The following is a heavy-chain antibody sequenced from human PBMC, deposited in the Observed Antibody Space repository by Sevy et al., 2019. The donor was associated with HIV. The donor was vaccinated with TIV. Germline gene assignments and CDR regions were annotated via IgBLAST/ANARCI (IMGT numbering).Heavy chain of an antibody. D-gene: IGHD6-19*01. CDR2: ISWNSGSI. CDR1: GFTFDDYG. CDR3: AKDVGQWLGKDAFDV. V-gene: IGHV3-9*01. Sequence: LSLTCAASGFTFDDYGINWVRQAPGKGLEWVSGISWNSGSIGYADSVKGRFTISRDNAKNSLYLQMNSLRPDDTGLYYCAKDVGQWLGKDAFDVWGRGTMVTVS. J-gene: IGHJ3*01.